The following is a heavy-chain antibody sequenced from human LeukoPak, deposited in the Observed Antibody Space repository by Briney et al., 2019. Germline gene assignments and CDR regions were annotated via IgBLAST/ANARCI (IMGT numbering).Heavy chain of an antibody. J-gene: IGHJ4*02. Sequence: SETLSLTCTVSGGSISSFFWSWIRQPPGKGLEWIGYIYYSGSTNHNPSLKSRVTISVDTSKNQFSLKLSSVTAADTAVYYCASGRPLGFDYWGQGTLVTVSA. V-gene: IGHV4-59*08. CDR2: IYYSGST. D-gene: IGHD1-26*01. CDR1: GGSISSFF. CDR3: ASGRPLGFDY.